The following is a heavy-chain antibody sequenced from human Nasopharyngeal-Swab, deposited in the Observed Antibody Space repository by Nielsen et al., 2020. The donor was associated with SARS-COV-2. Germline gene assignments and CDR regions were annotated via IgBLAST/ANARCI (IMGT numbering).Heavy chain of an antibody. V-gene: IGHV3-30*03. Sequence: SLKISCAASGFTFSSFGMHWVRQAPGKGLEWVAVMSFDGSSKYYADSVKGRFTISRDNPKNTLYLQMNSLRGEDTAVYYCATSNSGSYYSYFDYWGQGTLVTVSS. CDR2: MSFDGSSK. CDR3: ATSNSGSYYSYFDY. CDR1: GFTFSSFG. J-gene: IGHJ4*02. D-gene: IGHD1-26*01.